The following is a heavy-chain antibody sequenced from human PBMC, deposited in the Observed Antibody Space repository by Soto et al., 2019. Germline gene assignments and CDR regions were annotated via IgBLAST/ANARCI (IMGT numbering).Heavy chain of an antibody. CDR3: TTLNYGVDV. Sequence: KPGGSLRLSCAASGFSFSNAWMSWVRQPPGKGLEWVGHIKSKTDGGIADYAAPVKGRFTISRDDSKNTLYLQMNSLKTEDTAMFYCTTLNYGVDVWGQGTTVTVSS. CDR2: IKSKTDGGIA. CDR1: GFSFSNAW. J-gene: IGHJ6*02. V-gene: IGHV3-15*01.